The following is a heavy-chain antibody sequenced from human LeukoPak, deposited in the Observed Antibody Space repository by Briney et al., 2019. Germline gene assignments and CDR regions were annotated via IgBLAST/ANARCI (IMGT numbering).Heavy chain of an antibody. V-gene: IGHV3-48*04. J-gene: IGHJ4*02. CDR1: GFTLNDYN. D-gene: IGHD2-15*01. Sequence: GGSLRLSCAASGFTLNDYNMHWVRQVPGEGLEWISYSSNIPTTTFYADSVKGRFTISRDNAKNSLYLQMSSLRAEDTAVYYCARIEAYCGSGGCYEGFDSWGQGTLVTVSS. CDR2: SSNIPTTT. CDR3: ARIEAYCGSGGCYEGFDS.